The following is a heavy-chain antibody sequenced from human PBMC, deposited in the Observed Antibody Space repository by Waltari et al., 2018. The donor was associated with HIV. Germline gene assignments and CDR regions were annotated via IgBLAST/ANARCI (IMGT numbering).Heavy chain of an antibody. CDR3: ARVAREISLVRCGWLHP. CDR2: INAANSNT. V-gene: IGHV1-3*01. Sequence: QVQLVQSGAEVKKPRASVNISCKASGYIFSDYAIHWVRKAPGQRLEWMGWINAANSNTKYPQKFQGRVTITSDTSATTAYMEERILTSEDTALYYCARVAREISLVRCGWLHPWGQGTLVTVSS. J-gene: IGHJ5*02. CDR1: GYIFSDYA. D-gene: IGHD3-10*01.